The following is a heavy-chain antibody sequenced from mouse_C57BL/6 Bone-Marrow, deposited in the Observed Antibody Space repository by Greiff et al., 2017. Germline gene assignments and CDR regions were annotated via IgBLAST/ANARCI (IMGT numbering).Heavy chain of an antibody. V-gene: IGHV1-80*01. J-gene: IGHJ2*01. CDR2: IYPGDGDT. D-gene: IGHD1-1*01. CDR3: ARGIATVVASDY. Sequence: QVHVKQSGAELVKPGASVKISCKASGYAFSSYWMNWVKQRPGKGLEWIGQIYPGDGDTNYNGKFKGKATLTADKSSSTAYMQLSSLTSEDSAVYFCARGIATVVASDYWGQGTTLTVSS. CDR1: GYAFSSYW.